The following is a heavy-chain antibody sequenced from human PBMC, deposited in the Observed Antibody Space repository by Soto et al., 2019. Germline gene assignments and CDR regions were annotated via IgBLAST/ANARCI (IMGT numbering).Heavy chain of an antibody. J-gene: IGHJ6*02. CDR2: IDNAGSSA. D-gene: IGHD1-26*01. Sequence: EVQLVESGGGLVQPGGSLRLSCAASGFTFSIYWMHWVRQAPGKGPVWVSRIDNAGSSARYADSVKGRFTISRDNAKNMVYLQMNSLRAEDTAVYYCTRVGGSVSGMDVWGQGITVTVSS. CDR1: GFTFSIYW. V-gene: IGHV3-74*01. CDR3: TRVGGSVSGMDV.